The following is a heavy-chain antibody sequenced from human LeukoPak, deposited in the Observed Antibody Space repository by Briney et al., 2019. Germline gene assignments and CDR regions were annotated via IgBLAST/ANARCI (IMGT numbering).Heavy chain of an antibody. J-gene: IGHJ4*02. CDR1: GFTFSHYG. V-gene: IGHV3-33*06. CDR3: AKDAQRGFDYSNSLDY. D-gene: IGHD4-11*01. Sequence: GGSLRLSCSASGFTFSHYGMHWVRQAPGTGLEWVAVIWSDASDKYYANSVKGRFTISRDNLKNSLYLQMNSLRAEDTAVYYCAKDAQRGFDYSNSLDYWGQGTRVTVSS. CDR2: IWSDASDK.